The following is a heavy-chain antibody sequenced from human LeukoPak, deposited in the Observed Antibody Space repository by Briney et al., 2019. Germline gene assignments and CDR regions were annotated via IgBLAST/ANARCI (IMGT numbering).Heavy chain of an antibody. J-gene: IGHJ4*02. CDR1: GGSISSYY. V-gene: IGHV4-4*07. CDR2: IYTSGST. D-gene: IGHD3-10*01. Sequence: TLSLTCTVSGGSISSYYWSWIRQPAGKGLEWIGRIYTSGSTNYNPSLKSRVTISVDTSKNQFSLKLSSVTAADTAVYYCARGVRWLSLKGYFDYWGQGTLVTVSS. CDR3: ARGVRWLSLKGYFDY.